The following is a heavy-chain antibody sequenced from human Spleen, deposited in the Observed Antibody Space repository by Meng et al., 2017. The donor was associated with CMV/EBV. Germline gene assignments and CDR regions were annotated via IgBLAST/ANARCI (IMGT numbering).Heavy chain of an antibody. CDR1: GYTFTDYY. Sequence: ASVKVSCKASGYTFTDYYMHWVRQAPGQGLEWMGWISPKSGVTKYAQKFQGRVTMTRDTSISTAYMELSRLRSDDTAVYYCARAGYCSVTSCYTLFDNWGQGTLVTVSS. J-gene: IGHJ4*02. D-gene: IGHD2-2*02. CDR2: ISPKSGVT. V-gene: IGHV1-2*02. CDR3: ARAGYCSVTSCYTLFDN.